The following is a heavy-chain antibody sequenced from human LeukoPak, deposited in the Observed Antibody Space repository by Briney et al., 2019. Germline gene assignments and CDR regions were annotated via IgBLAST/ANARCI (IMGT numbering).Heavy chain of an antibody. Sequence: SETLSLTCTVSGGSISSYYWSWIRQPPGKGLEWIGYIYDSGSTNYNPSLKSRVTISVDTSKNQFSLKVSSVTAADTAVYYCASLTTADAFDIWGRGTMVTVSS. CDR2: IYDSGST. V-gene: IGHV4-59*01. J-gene: IGHJ3*02. D-gene: IGHD3-22*01. CDR1: GGSISSYY. CDR3: ASLTTADAFDI.